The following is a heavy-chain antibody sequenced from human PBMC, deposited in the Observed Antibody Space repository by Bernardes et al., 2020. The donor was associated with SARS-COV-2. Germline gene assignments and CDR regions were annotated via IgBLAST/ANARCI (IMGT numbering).Heavy chain of an antibody. V-gene: IGHV3-48*03. J-gene: IGHJ3*02. CDR2: ISSICSTI. D-gene: IGHD4-17*01. Sequence: GGSLRLSCAASGFTFSSYEMNWVRQAPGKGLEWVSYISSICSTIYYAYSVKGRFTISRDNAKNSLYLQMNSLRAEDTAVYYCARGSNDYVLNHAFDIWGQGKMVTVSS. CDR1: GFTFSSYE. CDR3: ARGSNDYVLNHAFDI.